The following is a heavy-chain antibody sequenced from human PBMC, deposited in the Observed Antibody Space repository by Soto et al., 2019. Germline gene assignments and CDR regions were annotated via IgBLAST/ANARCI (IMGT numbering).Heavy chain of an antibody. CDR2: IIPIFGSE. D-gene: IGHD5-12*01. Sequence: QVQLVQSGAEMQKPGSSVKVSCKTSGGTFNNYAISWVRQAPGQGLEWMGGIIPIFGSENYAQKLQGRVTITADEYTSTAYMELSSMRSEDTAVYYCARGRGYDNLDPFDIWGQGTMVAVSS. J-gene: IGHJ3*02. CDR3: ARGRGYDNLDPFDI. CDR1: GGTFNNYA. V-gene: IGHV1-69*01.